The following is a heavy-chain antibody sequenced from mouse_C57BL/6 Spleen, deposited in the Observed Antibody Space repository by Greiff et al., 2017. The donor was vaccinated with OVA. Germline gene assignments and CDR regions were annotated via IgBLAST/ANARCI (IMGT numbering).Heavy chain of an antibody. CDR1: GYTFTDYN. CDR2: INPNNGGT. CDR3: ARNYYGSSMGLAY. J-gene: IGHJ3*01. V-gene: IGHV1-22*01. Sequence: VQLQQSGPELVKPGASVKMSCKASGYTFTDYNMHWVKQSHGKSLEWIGYINPNNGGTSYNQKFKGKATVTVNKSSSTAYMELRSLTSEDSAVYDCARNYYGSSMGLAYWGQGTLVTVSA. D-gene: IGHD1-1*01.